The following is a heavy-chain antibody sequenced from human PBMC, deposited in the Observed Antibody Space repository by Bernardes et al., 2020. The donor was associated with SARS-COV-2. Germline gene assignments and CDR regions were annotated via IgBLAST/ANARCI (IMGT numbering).Heavy chain of an antibody. CDR2: ISYDGSTK. CDR3: ARGRIVVVVAADYMDV. J-gene: IGHJ6*02. Sequence: SLSLFCAASGFTLSSHCMHWFRLAPGKRLEWVAVISYDGSTKYYADPVTARFTISRDNFKNTPYLQMNTLRAEDTAVYYCARGRIVVVVAADYMDVWGQGNTVTVYS. CDR1: GFTLSSHC. D-gene: IGHD2-15*01. V-gene: IGHV3-30*03.